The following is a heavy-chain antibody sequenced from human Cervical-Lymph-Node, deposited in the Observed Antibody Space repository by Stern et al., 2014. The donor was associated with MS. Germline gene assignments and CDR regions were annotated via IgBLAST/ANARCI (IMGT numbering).Heavy chain of an antibody. J-gene: IGHJ6*02. V-gene: IGHV3-23*04. Sequence: VQLVESGGGLVQPGESLRLSCAASGFTFSSYAMSWVRQAPGKGLEWVSAISGRGGSTYYADSVKGRFTISRDNSKNTLYLQMNTLRAEDTAVYYCAKGGIVVVPAAINYYYGMDVWGQGTTVTVSS. CDR3: AKGGIVVVPAAINYYYGMDV. D-gene: IGHD2-2*01. CDR2: ISGRGGST. CDR1: GFTFSSYA.